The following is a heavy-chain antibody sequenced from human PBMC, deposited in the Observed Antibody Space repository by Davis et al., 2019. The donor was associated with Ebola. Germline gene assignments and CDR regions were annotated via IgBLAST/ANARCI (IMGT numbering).Heavy chain of an antibody. V-gene: IGHV4-34*01. CDR1: GGSFTDYY. D-gene: IGHD3-22*01. CDR3: ARVTVTYSYDSTALNAFDI. J-gene: IGHJ3*02. CDR2: INHSGST. Sequence: PGGSLRLSCAVYGGSFTDYYWSWIRQPTGKGLEWIGEINHSGSTNYNPSLKSRVTISVDTSKNQFSLKLSSVTAADTAVYYCARVTVTYSYDSTALNAFDIWGQGTMVTVSS.